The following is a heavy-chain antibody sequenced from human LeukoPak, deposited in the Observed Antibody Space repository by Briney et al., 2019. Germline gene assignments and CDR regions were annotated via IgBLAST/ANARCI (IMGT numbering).Heavy chain of an antibody. V-gene: IGHV4-59*08. J-gene: IGHJ5*02. Sequence: SETLSLTCTVSGGSISSYYWSWIRQPPGKGLEWIGYIYYSGSTNYNPSLESRVTISVDTSKNQFSLKLSSVTAADTAVCYCARHLCTAPACWSNNWFDPWGQGTLVTVSS. CDR1: GGSISSYY. CDR3: ARHLCTAPACWSNNWFDP. CDR2: IYYSGST. D-gene: IGHD3-10*02.